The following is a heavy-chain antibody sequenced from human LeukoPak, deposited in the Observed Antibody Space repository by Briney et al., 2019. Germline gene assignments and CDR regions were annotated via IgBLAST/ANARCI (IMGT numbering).Heavy chain of an antibody. CDR2: IYPGDSDT. CDR1: GYSVTSYW. CDR3: ARIPYYYDSSGYHFDY. V-gene: IGHV5-51*01. D-gene: IGHD3-22*01. J-gene: IGHJ4*02. Sequence: GESLKISCKGSGYSVTSYWIGWVRQMPGKGLEWMGIIYPGDSDTRYSPSFQGQVTISADKSISTAYLQWSSLKASDTAMYYCARIPYYYDSSGYHFDYWGQGTLVTVSS.